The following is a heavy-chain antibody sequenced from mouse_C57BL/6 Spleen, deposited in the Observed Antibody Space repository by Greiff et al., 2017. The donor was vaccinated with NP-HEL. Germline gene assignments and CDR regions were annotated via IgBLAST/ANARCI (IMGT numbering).Heavy chain of an antibody. J-gene: IGHJ1*03. CDR3: ARGGLDSDWYFDV. V-gene: IGHV1-55*01. D-gene: IGHD2-10*02. CDR1: GYTFTSYW. Sequence: QVQLQQSGAELVKPGASVKMSCKASGYTFTSYWITWVKQRPGQGLEWIGDIYPGSGSTNYNEKFKSKATLTVDTSSSTAYMQLSSLTSEDSAVYYCARGGLDSDWYFDVWGTGTTVTVSS. CDR2: IYPGSGST.